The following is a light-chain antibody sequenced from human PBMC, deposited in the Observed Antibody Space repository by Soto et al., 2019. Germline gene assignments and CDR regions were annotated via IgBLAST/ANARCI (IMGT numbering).Light chain of an antibody. Sequence: DIVMTQSPDSLAVSLGERATINCKSSQSILYSSNNKNYLAWYQHKPGQPPKLLIYWASTRESGVPDRFSGSGSGTDFTSTISSLRAKDVAIYYCKHYYLTPPGTFGQGPKVEIK. CDR1: QSILYSSNNKNY. CDR2: WAS. CDR3: KHYYLTPPGT. V-gene: IGKV4-1*01. J-gene: IGKJ1*01.